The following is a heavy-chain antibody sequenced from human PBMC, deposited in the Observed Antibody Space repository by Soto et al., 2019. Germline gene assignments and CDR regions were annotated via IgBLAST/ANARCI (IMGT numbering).Heavy chain of an antibody. Sequence: SETLSLTCAVYGGSFSGYYWSWIRQPPGKGLEWIGEINHRGSTNYNPSLKSRVTISVDTSKNQFSLKLSSVPAADAAVYYCARWASGWYDDAFDIWGQGTMVTVSS. CDR1: GGSFSGYY. V-gene: IGHV4-34*01. D-gene: IGHD6-19*01. CDR3: ARWASGWYDDAFDI. J-gene: IGHJ3*02. CDR2: INHRGST.